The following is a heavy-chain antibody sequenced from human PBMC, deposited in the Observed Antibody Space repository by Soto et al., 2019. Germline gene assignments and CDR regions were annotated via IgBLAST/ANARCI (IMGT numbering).Heavy chain of an antibody. J-gene: IGHJ4*02. CDR2: INHSGST. CDR3: ARTQLERRCYFDY. CDR1: GGPFSGYY. Sequence: SETLSLTCAVYGGPFSGYYWSWIRQPPGKGLEWIGEINHSGSTNYNPSLKSRVTISVDTSKNQFSLKLSSVTAADTAVYYCARTQLERRCYFDYWGQGTLVTVSS. V-gene: IGHV4-34*01. D-gene: IGHD1-1*01.